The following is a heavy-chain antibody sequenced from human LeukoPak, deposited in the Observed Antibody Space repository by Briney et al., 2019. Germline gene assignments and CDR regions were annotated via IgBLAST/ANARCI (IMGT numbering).Heavy chain of an antibody. D-gene: IGHD3-3*01. CDR1: EFTFSSHE. J-gene: IGHJ4*02. CDR3: ARRAFGVGYYFDY. CDR2: IGRSGDAK. Sequence: GGSPRLSCTASEFTFSSHEMIWVRQAPGKGLEWISYIGRSGDAKYYADSVKGRFTISRDNSKNSLYLKMNSLRADDTAVYYCARRAFGVGYYFDYWGQGTLVTVSS. V-gene: IGHV3-48*03.